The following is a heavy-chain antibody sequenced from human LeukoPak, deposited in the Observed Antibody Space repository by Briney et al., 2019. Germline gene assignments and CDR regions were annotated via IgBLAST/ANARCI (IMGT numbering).Heavy chain of an antibody. CDR1: GFTFSDYY. CDR2: ISSSGSTI. J-gene: IGHJ6*02. D-gene: IGHD4-17*01. Sequence: GGSLRPSCAASGFTFSDYYMSWIRQAPGKGLEWVSYISSSGSTIYYADSVKGRFTISRDNAKNSLYLQMNSLRAEDTAVYYCARASGVEATETYYYYGMDVWGQGTTVTVSS. V-gene: IGHV3-11*01. CDR3: ARASGVEATETYYYYGMDV.